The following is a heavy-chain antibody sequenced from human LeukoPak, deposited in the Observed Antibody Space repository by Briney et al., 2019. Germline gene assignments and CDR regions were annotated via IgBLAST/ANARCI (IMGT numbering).Heavy chain of an antibody. CDR2: ISSSSSYI. CDR1: GFTFSSYS. D-gene: IGHD2-21*01. Sequence: GGSLRLSCAASGFTFSSYSMNWVRQAPGKGLEWVSSISSSSSYIYYADSVKGRFTISRDNAKNSLYLHMNSLRAEDTAVYYCAREDGWGSDYWGQGTLVTVSS. V-gene: IGHV3-21*01. CDR3: AREDGWGSDY. J-gene: IGHJ4*02.